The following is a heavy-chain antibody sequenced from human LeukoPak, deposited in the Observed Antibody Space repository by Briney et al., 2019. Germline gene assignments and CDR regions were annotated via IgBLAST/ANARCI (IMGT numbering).Heavy chain of an antibody. D-gene: IGHD3-3*01. CDR1: GFTSSSYW. CDR3: ARDFAHSDSWSGKYYFDY. Sequence: GGSLRLSCAASGFTSSSYWMSWVRQAPGKGLEWVANIKQDGSEKYYVDSVKGRFTISRDNAKNSLYLQMNSLRAEDTAVYYCARDFAHSDSWSGKYYFDYWGQGTLVTVSS. V-gene: IGHV3-7*01. J-gene: IGHJ4*02. CDR2: IKQDGSEK.